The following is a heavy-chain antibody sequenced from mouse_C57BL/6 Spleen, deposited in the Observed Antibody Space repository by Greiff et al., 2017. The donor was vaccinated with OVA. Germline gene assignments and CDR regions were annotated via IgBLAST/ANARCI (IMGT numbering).Heavy chain of an antibody. Sequence: EVTVVESGGGLVKPGGSLKLSCAASGFTFSSYAMSWVRQTPEKRLEWVATISDGGSYTYYPDNVKGRFTISRDNAKNNLYLQMSHLNSEDTAMYYCARDKDYSNMGYFDVWGTGTTVTVSS. J-gene: IGHJ1*03. V-gene: IGHV5-4*01. CDR2: ISDGGSYT. CDR1: GFTFSSYA. D-gene: IGHD2-5*01. CDR3: ARDKDYSNMGYFDV.